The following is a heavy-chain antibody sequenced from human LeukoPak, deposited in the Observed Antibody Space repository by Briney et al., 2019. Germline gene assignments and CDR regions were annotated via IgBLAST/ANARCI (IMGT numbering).Heavy chain of an antibody. CDR1: GYTFTGYY. Sequence: GASVKVSCKASGYTFTGYYIHWVRQAPGQGLEWMGWINPNSGGTNSAQKFQGRVTMTRDTSISTAYMELSSLRYDDTAVYYCARDGGMVTAMVTYYYYYMDLWGEGTTVTVSS. D-gene: IGHD5-18*01. V-gene: IGHV1-2*02. J-gene: IGHJ6*03. CDR3: ARDGGMVTAMVTYYYYYMDL. CDR2: INPNSGGT.